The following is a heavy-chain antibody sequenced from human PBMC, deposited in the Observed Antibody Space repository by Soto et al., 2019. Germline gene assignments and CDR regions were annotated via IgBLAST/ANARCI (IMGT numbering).Heavy chain of an antibody. J-gene: IGHJ4*02. Sequence: QVQLVESGGGVVQPGRSLRLSCAASGFTFSSYAMHWVRQAPGKGLEWVAVISYDGSNKYYADSVKGRFTISRDNSKNTLYLQMNGLRAEDTAVYYCARDSEGERWELLRGGVDYWGQGTLVTVSS. CDR3: ARDSEGERWELLRGGVDY. CDR2: ISYDGSNK. V-gene: IGHV3-30-3*01. CDR1: GFTFSSYA. D-gene: IGHD1-26*01.